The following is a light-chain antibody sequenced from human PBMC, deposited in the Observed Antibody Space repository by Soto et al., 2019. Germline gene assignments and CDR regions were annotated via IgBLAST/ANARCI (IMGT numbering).Light chain of an antibody. V-gene: IGLV2-14*03. J-gene: IGLJ2*01. CDR1: SSDIGAYAY. CDR3: SSYTRTSSVI. Sequence: QSALTQPASVSGSPGQSIAISCTGTSSDIGAYAYVSWYQQHPGKVPKLIVFDVNYRPSGVSSRFSGSKSGNTASLTISGLPADDEADYFCSSYTRTSSVIFGGGTKVTVL. CDR2: DVN.